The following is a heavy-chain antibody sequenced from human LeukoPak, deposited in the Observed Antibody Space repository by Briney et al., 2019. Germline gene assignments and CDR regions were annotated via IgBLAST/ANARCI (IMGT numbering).Heavy chain of an antibody. Sequence: GGSLRLSCEASGFTFSSYSMNWVRQAPGRGLEWVSYILFISSTIYYTDAVKGRFTISRDNAKTSLYLQMNSLRAEDTAVYYCASPRADSSGTDYGMDVWGQGTTVTVSS. CDR2: ILFISSTI. J-gene: IGHJ6*02. CDR1: GFTFSSYS. V-gene: IGHV3-48*01. D-gene: IGHD6-19*01. CDR3: ASPRADSSGTDYGMDV.